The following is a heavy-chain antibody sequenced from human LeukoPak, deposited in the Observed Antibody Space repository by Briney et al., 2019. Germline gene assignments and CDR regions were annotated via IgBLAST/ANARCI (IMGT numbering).Heavy chain of an antibody. V-gene: IGHV1-69-2*01. CDR1: GYTFTDYY. Sequence: ASVKASCKVSGYTFTDYYMHWGQQAPGERLEWMGLVDPEDGETIYAEKFQGRVTITADTSTNTAYMELSSLRSEDTAVYYCATQTYLGESWYFDLWGRGTLVTVSS. CDR3: ATQTYLGESWYFDL. CDR2: VDPEDGET. J-gene: IGHJ2*01. D-gene: IGHD7-27*01.